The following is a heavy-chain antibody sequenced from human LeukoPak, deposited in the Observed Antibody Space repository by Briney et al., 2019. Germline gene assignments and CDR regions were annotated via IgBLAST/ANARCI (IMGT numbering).Heavy chain of an antibody. Sequence: ASVKVSCKASGYTFSDYGISWVRQAPGQGLEWMGWISAYNGNTNYARKLQGRVTMTTDTSTSTAYMELRSLRSDDTAVYYCARDLGSGIAEPFDHWGQGTLVTVSS. CDR3: ARDLGSGIAEPFDH. CDR1: GYTFSDYG. J-gene: IGHJ4*02. D-gene: IGHD6-13*01. V-gene: IGHV1-18*01. CDR2: ISAYNGNT.